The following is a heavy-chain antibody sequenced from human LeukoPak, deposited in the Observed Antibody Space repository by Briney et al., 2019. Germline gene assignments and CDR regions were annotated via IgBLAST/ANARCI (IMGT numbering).Heavy chain of an antibody. CDR1: GGSFSTYY. D-gene: IGHD3-22*01. Sequence: PSETLSLTCTVSGGSFSTYYWSWIRQPPGKGLEWIGYIYYSGSTNYNPSLKSRVTISVDMSKNQFPLKLSSVTAADTAVYYCARAWDYYDSRGFYLRYFDYWGQGTLVTVSS. J-gene: IGHJ4*02. CDR2: IYYSGST. CDR3: ARAWDYYDSRGFYLRYFDY. V-gene: IGHV4-59*01.